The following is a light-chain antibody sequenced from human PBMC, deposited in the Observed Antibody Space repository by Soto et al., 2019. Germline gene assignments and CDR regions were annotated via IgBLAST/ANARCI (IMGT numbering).Light chain of an antibody. V-gene: IGKV1-8*01. CDR3: QHYYTYPWT. Sequence: AIRMTQSPSSLSASTGDRVTITCRASQDISDYLVWYQHKPGKAPKVLIHAASTLQGGVSSRFSGSRSGTDFTLTINSLQSEDFATYYCQHYYTYPWTFGQGTKVEV. J-gene: IGKJ1*01. CDR2: AAS. CDR1: QDISDY.